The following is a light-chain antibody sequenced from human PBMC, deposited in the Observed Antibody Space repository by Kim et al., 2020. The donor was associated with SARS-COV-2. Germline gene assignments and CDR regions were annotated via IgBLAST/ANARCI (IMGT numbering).Light chain of an antibody. J-gene: IGLJ3*02. CDR2: EDT. CDR3: QSSDSSDTFWV. V-gene: IGLV3-25*03. CDR1: GLPKQY. Sequence: PGQTARSTWSGDGLPKQYAYWFQQKPGQAPVVVIYEDTERPSGIPERFSGSTSGTTVTLTISGVQAEDEADYYCQSSDSSDTFWVFGGGTQLTVL.